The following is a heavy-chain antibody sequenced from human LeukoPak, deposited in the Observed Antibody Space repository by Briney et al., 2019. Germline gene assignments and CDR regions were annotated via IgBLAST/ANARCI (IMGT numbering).Heavy chain of an antibody. CDR3: ARRDY. Sequence: SGTLSLTCAVYGGSFSGYYWSWIRQPPGKGLEWIGEINHSGSTNYNPSLKSRVTISVDTSKNQFSLKLSSVTAADTAVYYCARRDYWGQGTLVTVSS. V-gene: IGHV4-34*01. J-gene: IGHJ4*02. CDR2: INHSGST. CDR1: GGSFSGYY.